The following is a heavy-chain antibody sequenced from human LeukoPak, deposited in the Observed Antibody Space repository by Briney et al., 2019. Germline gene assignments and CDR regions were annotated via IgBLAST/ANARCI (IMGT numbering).Heavy chain of an antibody. CDR1: GGSISSYY. V-gene: IGHV4-59*01. CDR2: IYYSGST. Sequence: SETLSLTCTVSGGSISSYYWSWIRQPPGKGLKWIGYIYYSGSTNYNPSLKSRVTISVDTSKNHFSLKMSSVTAADTAVYYCARTPHYDSSGYYPKGFDYWGQGTLVTVSS. CDR3: ARTPHYDSSGYYPKGFDY. D-gene: IGHD3-22*01. J-gene: IGHJ4*02.